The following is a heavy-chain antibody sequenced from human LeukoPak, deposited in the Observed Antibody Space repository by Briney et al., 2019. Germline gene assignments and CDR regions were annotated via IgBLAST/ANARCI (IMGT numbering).Heavy chain of an antibody. CDR3: ARTTSGYYYSFDY. V-gene: IGHV4-34*01. CDR1: GGSFSGYY. J-gene: IGHJ4*02. CDR2: INHSGST. Sequence: ASETLSLTCAVYGGSFSGYYWSWIRQPPGKGLEWIGEINHSGSTNYNPSLKSRVTISVDTSKNQFSLKLSSVTAADTAVYYCARTTSGYYYSFDYWGQGTLVTVSS. D-gene: IGHD3-22*01.